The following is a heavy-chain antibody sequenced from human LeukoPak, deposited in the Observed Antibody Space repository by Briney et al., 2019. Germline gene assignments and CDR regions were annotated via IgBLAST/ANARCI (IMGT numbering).Heavy chain of an antibody. D-gene: IGHD6-6*01. CDR1: GGTFSSYA. CDR2: IIPMFGTG. J-gene: IGHJ4*02. V-gene: IGHV1-69*15. Sequence: GASVKVSCKASGGTFSSYAINWVRQAPGQALEWMGRIIPMFGTGDYAEKFQGRVTITADESTSTAYMELSSLRSEDTAVYYCARNGEYSSSPINYWGQGTLVTVSS. CDR3: ARNGEYSSSPINY.